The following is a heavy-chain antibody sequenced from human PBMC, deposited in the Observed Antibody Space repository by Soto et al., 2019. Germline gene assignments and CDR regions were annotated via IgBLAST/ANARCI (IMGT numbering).Heavy chain of an antibody. CDR2: IVVGSCNT. CDR1: GFTFTSSA. V-gene: IGHV1-58*01. Sequence: SVKVSCKASGFTFTSSAVQWVRQARGQRLEWIGWIVVGSCNTNYAQKFQERVTITRDTSTSTAYMELSSLRSEDTAVYYCAAASKGFLEWLYYYYYGMDVWGQGTTVTVSS. D-gene: IGHD3-3*01. J-gene: IGHJ6*02. CDR3: AAASKGFLEWLYYYYYGMDV.